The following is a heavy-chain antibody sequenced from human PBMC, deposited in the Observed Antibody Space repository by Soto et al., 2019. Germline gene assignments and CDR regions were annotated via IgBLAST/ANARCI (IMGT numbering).Heavy chain of an antibody. CDR1: GYSFTSYW. CDR2: IYPGDSDT. CDR3: ARRRITMVRGVYYFDY. Sequence: SLKISCKGSGYSFTSYWIGWVRQMPGKGLEWMGIIYPGDSDTRYSPSFQGQVTISADKSISTAYLQWSSLKASDTAMYYCARRRITMVRGVYYFDYWGQGTLVTVSS. V-gene: IGHV5-51*01. D-gene: IGHD3-10*01. J-gene: IGHJ4*02.